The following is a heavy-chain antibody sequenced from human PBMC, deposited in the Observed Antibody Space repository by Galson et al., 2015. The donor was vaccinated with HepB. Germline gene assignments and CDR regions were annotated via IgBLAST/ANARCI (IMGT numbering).Heavy chain of an antibody. CDR3: AREGYSSGWGGSHDYYCMDV. V-gene: IGHV1-2*02. Sequence: SVKVSCKASGYTVTGYYIHWVRQAPGQGLEWMGWINPNSGGTNYAQKFQGSVTMTRDTSISTAYMELSGLRPDDTAVYYCAREGYSSGWGGSHDYYCMDVWGQGTTVTVSS. D-gene: IGHD6-19*01. J-gene: IGHJ6*02. CDR2: INPNSGGT. CDR1: GYTVTGYY.